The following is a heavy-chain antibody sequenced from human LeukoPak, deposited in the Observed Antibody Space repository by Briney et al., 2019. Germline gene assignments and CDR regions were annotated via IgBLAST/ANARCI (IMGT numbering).Heavy chain of an antibody. V-gene: IGHV3-23*01. CDR1: GFTFSSYA. CDR3: AKDPAISYYYYYMDV. D-gene: IGHD2-2*02. CDR2: ISGSGGST. Sequence: PGGSLRLSCAASGFTFSSYAMGWVRQAPGKGLEWVSAISGSGGSTYYADSVKGRFTISRDNSKNTLYLQMNSLRAEDTAVYYCAKDPAISYYYYYMDVWGKGTTVTVSS. J-gene: IGHJ6*03.